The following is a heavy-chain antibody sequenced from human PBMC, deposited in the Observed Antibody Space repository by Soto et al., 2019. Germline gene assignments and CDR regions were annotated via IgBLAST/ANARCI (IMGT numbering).Heavy chain of an antibody. CDR3: ADRSRYCTSSNCD. V-gene: IGHV3-23*01. CDR1: GFTFSSYS. CDR2: IGTSAST. J-gene: IGHJ4*02. Sequence: DVRLLESGGGLVQPGGSLRLSCAASGFTFSSYSMSWVRQAPGKGLEWVSTIGTSASTYYGDSVRGRFTISRDNSRNSLYLQFNSRRAEDTDVYYCADRSRYCTSSNCDWGQGTLVTVSS. D-gene: IGHD2-2*01.